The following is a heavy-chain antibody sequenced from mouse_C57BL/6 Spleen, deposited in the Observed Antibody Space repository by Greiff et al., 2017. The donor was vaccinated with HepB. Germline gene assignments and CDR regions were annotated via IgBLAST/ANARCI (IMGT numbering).Heavy chain of an antibody. D-gene: IGHD1-1*01. Sequence: QVQLQQPGAELVKPGASVKLSCKASGYTFTSYWMHWVKQRPGQGLEWIGMIHPNSGSTNYNEKFKSKATLTVDKSSSTAYMQLSSLTAEDSAVYYCARGATVVETGFAYWGQGTLVTVSA. V-gene: IGHV1-64*01. CDR2: IHPNSGST. CDR1: GYTFTSYW. CDR3: ARGATVVETGFAY. J-gene: IGHJ3*01.